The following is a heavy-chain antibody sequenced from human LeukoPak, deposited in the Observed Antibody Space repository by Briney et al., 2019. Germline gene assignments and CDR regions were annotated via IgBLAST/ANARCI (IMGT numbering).Heavy chain of an antibody. CDR3: ARLRGSYDHYYYRDV. D-gene: IGHD3-16*01. J-gene: IGHJ6*03. V-gene: IGHV4-59*05. CDR2: IYYSGST. Sequence: GSLRLSCAVSGFTFSSYNMNWVRQAPGKGLEWIGGIYYSGSTYYNPSLKSRVTISVDTSKNQFSLRLSSVTAADTAVYYCARLRGSYDHYYYRDVWGKGTTVTISS. CDR1: GFTFSSYN.